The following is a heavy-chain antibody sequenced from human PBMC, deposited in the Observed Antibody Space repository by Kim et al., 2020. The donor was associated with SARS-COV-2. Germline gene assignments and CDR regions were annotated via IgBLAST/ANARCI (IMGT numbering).Heavy chain of an antibody. J-gene: IGHJ4*02. D-gene: IGHD6-6*01. V-gene: IGHV5-51*01. CDR3: ARLASHSSSTEFDY. Sequence: NSPSFQGQVTIAPDKSISTAYLKWSNLKASDTAMYYCARLASHSSSTEFDYWGQGTLVTVSS.